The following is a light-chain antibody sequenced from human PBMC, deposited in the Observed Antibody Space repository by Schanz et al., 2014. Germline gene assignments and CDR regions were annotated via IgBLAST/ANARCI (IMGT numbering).Light chain of an antibody. CDR3: QQYGSAPRT. Sequence: EIVLTQSPATLSLSPGERATLSCRASQGVSSYLAWYQQKPGQAPRPLIYGVSSRATGIPDRFSGSGSGTDFTLTISRLEPEDFAVYYCQQYGSAPRTFGQGTKVEIK. J-gene: IGKJ1*01. V-gene: IGKV3-20*01. CDR2: GVS. CDR1: QGVSSY.